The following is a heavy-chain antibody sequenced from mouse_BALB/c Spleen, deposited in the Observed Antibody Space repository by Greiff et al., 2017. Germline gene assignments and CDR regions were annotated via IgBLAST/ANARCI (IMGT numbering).Heavy chain of an antibody. CDR3: ASGVRYAMDY. D-gene: IGHD2-14*01. V-gene: IGHV1-15*01. J-gene: IGHJ4*01. CDR2: IDPETGGT. Sequence: QVQLQQSGADLVRPGASVTLSCKASGYTFTDYEMHWVKQTPVHGLEWIGAIDPETGGTAYNQKFKGKATLTADKSSSTAYMELRSLTSEDSAVYYCASGVRYAMDYWGQGTSVTVSS. CDR1: GYTFTDYE.